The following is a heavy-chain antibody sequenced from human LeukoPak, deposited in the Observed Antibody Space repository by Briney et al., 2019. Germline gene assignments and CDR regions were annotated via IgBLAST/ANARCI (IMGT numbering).Heavy chain of an antibody. V-gene: IGHV6-1*01. CDR1: GDSVSSNSAA. CDR3: ARGLSSSSMNYYYYYGMDA. CDR2: TYYRSKWYN. D-gene: IGHD6-6*01. J-gene: IGHJ6*02. Sequence: SQTLSLTCAISGDSVSSNSAAWNWIRQSPSRGLEWLGRTYYRSKWYNDYAVSVKSRITINPDTSKNQFSLQLNSVTPEDTAVYYCARGLSSSSMNYYYYYGMDAWGQGTTVTVSS.